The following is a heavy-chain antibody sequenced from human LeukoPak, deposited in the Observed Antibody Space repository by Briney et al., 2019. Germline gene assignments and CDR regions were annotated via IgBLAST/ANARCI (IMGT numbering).Heavy chain of an antibody. J-gene: IGHJ4*02. CDR2: IYYTGST. CDR3: ARVYQSAEYYFDY. D-gene: IGHD2-2*01. CDR1: GGSIDSYY. V-gene: IGHV4-59*01. Sequence: SETLSLTCTVSGGSIDSYYWSWIRQPPGKGLEWIGYIYYTGSTEYHPSLKSRVTISLDTSKNQFSLKLTSVTAADTAVYYCARVYQSAEYYFDYGGQGNLVSVSS.